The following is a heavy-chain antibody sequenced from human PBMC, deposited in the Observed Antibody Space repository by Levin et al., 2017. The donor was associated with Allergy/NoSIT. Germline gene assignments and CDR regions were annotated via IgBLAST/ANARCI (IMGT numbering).Heavy chain of an antibody. V-gene: IGHV4-39*01. CDR3: ARLDIVVVPAATFDY. CDR2: ISYRGNT. J-gene: IGHJ4*02. Sequence: PSETLSLTCTVSGGSIRSNSYYWGWIRQPPGKGLEWIGSISYRGNTYYNPSLRSRVTISVDTSKNQFSLKLSSVTAADTAVYYCARLDIVVVPAATFDYWGQGTLVTVSS. CDR1: GGSIRSNSYY. D-gene: IGHD2-2*01.